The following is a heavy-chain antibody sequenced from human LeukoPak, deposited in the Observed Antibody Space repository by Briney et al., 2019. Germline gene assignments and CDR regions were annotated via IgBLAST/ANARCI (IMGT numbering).Heavy chain of an antibody. D-gene: IGHD5-12*01. V-gene: IGHV1-18*01. CDR3: ARDLADIVATSTYYFDY. CDR1: GYTFTSYG. CDR2: ISAYNGNT. Sequence: ASVKVSCKASGYTFTSYGISWVRQAPGQGLEWMGWISAYNGNTNYAQKLHGRVTMTTDTPTSTAYMELRSLRSDDTAVYYCARDLADIVATSTYYFDYWGQGTLVTVSS. J-gene: IGHJ4*02.